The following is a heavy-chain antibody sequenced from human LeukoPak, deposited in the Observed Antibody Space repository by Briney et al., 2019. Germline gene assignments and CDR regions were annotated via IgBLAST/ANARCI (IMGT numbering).Heavy chain of an antibody. CDR2: INPNSGGT. CDR1: GYTFTGYY. V-gene: IGHV1-2*06. CDR3: ARVLAAVAGRTDY. Sequence: ASVKVSCKASGYTFTGYYMHWVRQAPGQGLEWMGRINPNSGGTNYAQKFQGRVTMTRDTSISTAYMELSRLRSDDTAVYYCARVLAAVAGRTDYWGQGTLVTVSS. D-gene: IGHD6-19*01. J-gene: IGHJ4*02.